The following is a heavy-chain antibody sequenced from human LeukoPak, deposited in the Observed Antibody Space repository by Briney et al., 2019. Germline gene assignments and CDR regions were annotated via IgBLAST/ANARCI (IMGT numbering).Heavy chain of an antibody. CDR1: GYSFTSYY. CDR2: INPSGSST. Sequence: ASVKVSCKASGYSFTSYYMHWVRQAPGQGLEWMGLINPSGSSTTYAQKFQGRVTMTGDMFTSTDYMELTSLTSDDTAVYYCARDNSVGETAWWFDPWGQGTLVTVSS. D-gene: IGHD1-26*01. V-gene: IGHV1-46*01. CDR3: ARDNSVGETAWWFDP. J-gene: IGHJ5*02.